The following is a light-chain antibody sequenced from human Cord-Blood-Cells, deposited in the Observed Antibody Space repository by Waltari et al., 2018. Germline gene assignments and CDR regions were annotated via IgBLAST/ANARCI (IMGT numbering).Light chain of an antibody. V-gene: IGLV3-1*01. CDR2: QDS. CDR3: QAWDSSTDPPGDVV. J-gene: IGLJ2*01. CDR1: TLGDKY. Sequence: SYELTQPPSVSVSPGQNASITCSGHTLGDKYACWYHQKPGQSPVLVIYQDSKRPSGIPERFSGSNSGNTATLTISGTQAMDEADYYCQAWDSSTDPPGDVVFGGGTKLTVL.